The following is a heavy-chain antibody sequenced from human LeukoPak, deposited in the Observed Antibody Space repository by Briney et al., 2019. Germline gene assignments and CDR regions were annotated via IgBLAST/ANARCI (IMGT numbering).Heavy chain of an antibody. CDR3: ARDSVDGSGTYYNDSPNY. J-gene: IGHJ4*02. CDR1: GYTFSSYG. Sequence: GASVKVSCKASGYTFSSYGISWVRQAPGQGLEWMGWISAYNGNTDYAQNLRGRVTMTTDTSTSTAYMELRSPRSDDTAVYYCARDSVDGSGTYYNDSPNYWGQGTLVTVSS. D-gene: IGHD3-10*01. CDR2: ISAYNGNT. V-gene: IGHV1-18*01.